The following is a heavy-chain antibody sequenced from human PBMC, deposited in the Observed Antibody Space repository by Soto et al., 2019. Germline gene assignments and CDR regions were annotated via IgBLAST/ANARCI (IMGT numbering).Heavy chain of an antibody. Sequence: GGSLRLSCAAPGFRFSDHYMTWIRQAPGKGLEWVSKISGGGTTIYYADSVKGRFTVSRDNAKNSLYLQMNSLRTEDTAVYYCAGDPYYYGSAFWGQGTLVTVSS. D-gene: IGHD3-10*01. CDR2: ISGGGTTI. CDR3: AGDPYYYGSAF. J-gene: IGHJ4*02. CDR1: GFRFSDHY. V-gene: IGHV3-11*01.